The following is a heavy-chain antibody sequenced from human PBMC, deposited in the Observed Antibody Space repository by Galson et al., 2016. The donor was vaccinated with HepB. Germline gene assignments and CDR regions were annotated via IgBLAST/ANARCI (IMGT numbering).Heavy chain of an antibody. CDR2: IIPILGIA. Sequence: SVKVSCKASGGTFSSYAISWVRQAPGQGLEWMGGIIPILGIANYAQKFQGRVTITADKSTSTAYLALSSLRSEDTAVYYCARGPGVPAAIRTFDYWGQGTLVTVSS. D-gene: IGHD2-2*02. CDR1: GGTFSSYA. V-gene: IGHV1-69*10. J-gene: IGHJ4*02. CDR3: ARGPGVPAAIRTFDY.